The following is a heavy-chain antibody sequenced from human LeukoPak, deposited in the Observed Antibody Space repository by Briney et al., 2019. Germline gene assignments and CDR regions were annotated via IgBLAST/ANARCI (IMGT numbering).Heavy chain of an antibody. D-gene: IGHD6-6*01. CDR1: GFTFSSYA. J-gene: IGHJ3*02. V-gene: IGHV3-30-3*01. CDR2: ISYDGSNK. CDR3: ARGPWWAAPGAFDI. Sequence: GGSLRLSCAASGFTFSSYAMHWVRQAPGKGLEWVAVISYDGSNKYYADSVKGRFTISRDNSKNTLYLRMNSLRAEDTAVYYCARGPWWAAPGAFDIWGQGTMVTVSS.